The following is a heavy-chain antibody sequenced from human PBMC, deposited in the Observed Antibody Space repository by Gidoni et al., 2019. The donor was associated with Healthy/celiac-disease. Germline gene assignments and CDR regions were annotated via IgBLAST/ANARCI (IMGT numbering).Heavy chain of an antibody. CDR3: ARDRKWELLYF. Sequence: QVQLVESGGGVVQPGRSLRLSCAASGVTFSSYGMHWVRQAPGKGLEWLAIMSSDGGSKYYADSVKDRFTISRDNSKNTLYLQMNSLRAEYTAVYYCARDRKWELLYFWGQGTLVTVSS. CDR1: GVTFSSYG. V-gene: IGHV3-30*03. J-gene: IGHJ4*01. D-gene: IGHD1-26*01. CDR2: MSSDGGSK.